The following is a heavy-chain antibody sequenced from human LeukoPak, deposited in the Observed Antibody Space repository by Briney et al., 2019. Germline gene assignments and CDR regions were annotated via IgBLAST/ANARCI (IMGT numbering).Heavy chain of an antibody. J-gene: IGHJ4*02. Sequence: EASVKVSCKVSGYTLTELSMHWVRQAPGKGLEWMGGFDPENGETSYAQKFQGRVTMTRDMSTSTVYMELSSLRSEDTAVYYCARVRGDGYNLPLDYWGQGTLVTVSS. CDR2: FDPENGET. D-gene: IGHD5-24*01. CDR3: ARVRGDGYNLPLDY. V-gene: IGHV1-24*01. CDR1: GYTLTELS.